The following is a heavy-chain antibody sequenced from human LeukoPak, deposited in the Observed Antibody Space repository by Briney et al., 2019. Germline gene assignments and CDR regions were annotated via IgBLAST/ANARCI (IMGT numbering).Heavy chain of an antibody. CDR2: IYYSGST. Sequence: SETLSLTCAVSGGSISSGGYSWSWIRQPPGKGLEWIGYIYYSGSTYYNPSLKSRVTISVDTSKNQFSLKLSSVTAADTAVYYCARSPRFLEWFPFDYWGQGTLVTVSS. V-gene: IGHV4-31*11. J-gene: IGHJ4*02. CDR3: ARSPRFLEWFPFDY. D-gene: IGHD3-3*01. CDR1: GGSISSGGYS.